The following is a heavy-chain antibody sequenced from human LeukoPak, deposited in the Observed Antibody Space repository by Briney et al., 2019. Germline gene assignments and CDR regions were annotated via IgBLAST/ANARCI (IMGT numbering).Heavy chain of an antibody. CDR2: INPSGGST. CDR3: ARAREETYYYDSSGYYYDY. J-gene: IGHJ4*02. D-gene: IGHD3-22*01. V-gene: IGHV1-46*01. Sequence: ASVKVSCKASGYTFTNYDLNWVRQAPGQGLEWMGIINPSGGSTSYAQKFQGRVTMTRDTSTSTVYMELSSLRSEDTAVYYCARAREETYYYDSSGYYYDYWGQGTLVTVSS. CDR1: GYTFTNYD.